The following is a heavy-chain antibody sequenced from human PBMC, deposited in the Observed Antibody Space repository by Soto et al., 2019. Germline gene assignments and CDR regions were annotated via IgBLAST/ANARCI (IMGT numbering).Heavy chain of an antibody. Sequence: GGSLRLSCAASGFTFSSYGMHWVRQAPGKGLEWVAVISYDGSNKYYADSVKGRFTISRDNSKNTLYLQMNSLRAEDTAVYYCAMGDYYYDSSGYSSFDYWGQGTLVTVSS. D-gene: IGHD3-22*01. V-gene: IGHV3-30*03. CDR2: ISYDGSNK. CDR3: AMGDYYYDSSGYSSFDY. J-gene: IGHJ4*02. CDR1: GFTFSSYG.